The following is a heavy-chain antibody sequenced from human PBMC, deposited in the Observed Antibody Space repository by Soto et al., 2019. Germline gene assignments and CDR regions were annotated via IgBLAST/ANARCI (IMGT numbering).Heavy chain of an antibody. V-gene: IGHV5-10-1*01. D-gene: IGHD3-22*01. CDR2: IDPSDSYT. CDR3: ATPLDSSGYDYYYGMDV. Sequence: GESLKISCKGSGYSFTSYWIIWVRQMPGKGLEWMGRIDPSDSYTNYSPSFQGHVTISADKSISTAYLQWSSLKASDTAMYYCATPLDSSGYDYYYGMDVWGQGTTVTVSS. CDR1: GYSFTSYW. J-gene: IGHJ6*02.